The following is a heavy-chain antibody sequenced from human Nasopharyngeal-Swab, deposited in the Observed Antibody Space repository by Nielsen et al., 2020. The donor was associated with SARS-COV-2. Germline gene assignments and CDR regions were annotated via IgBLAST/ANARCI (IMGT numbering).Heavy chain of an antibody. CDR3: ARLPHCGGDCPPDV. D-gene: IGHD2-21*02. J-gene: IGHJ6*02. V-gene: IGHV5-51*01. CDR2: IYPGDSDT. Sequence: GELKISCKGSGYTFTSYWIGWVRQMPGKGLEWMGIIYPGDSDTIYGPSFEGQVTISADMSIDTAYLQWSSLKASDTAIYFCARLPHCGGDCPPDVWGQGTSVTVSS. CDR1: GYTFTSYW.